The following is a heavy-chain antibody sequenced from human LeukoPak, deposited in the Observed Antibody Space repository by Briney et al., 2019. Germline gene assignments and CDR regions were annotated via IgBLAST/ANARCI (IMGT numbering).Heavy chain of an antibody. CDR1: GFTFSNYA. CDR3: AKGYDSSGYFPDY. D-gene: IGHD3-22*01. J-gene: IGHJ4*02. V-gene: IGHV3-30*02. Sequence: GRSLRLSCAASGFTFSNYAMHWVRQAPGKGLEWVAFIRYDGSNKYYADSVKGRFTISRDNSKNTLYLQMNSLRAEDTAVYYCAKGYDSSGYFPDYWGQGTLVTVSS. CDR2: IRYDGSNK.